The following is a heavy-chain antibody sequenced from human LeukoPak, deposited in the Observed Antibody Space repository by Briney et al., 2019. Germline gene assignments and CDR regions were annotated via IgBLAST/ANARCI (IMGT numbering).Heavy chain of an antibody. D-gene: IGHD1-26*01. V-gene: IGHV4-4*02. CDR2: IYHSGST. CDR1: GGSISSSNW. J-gene: IGHJ4*02. CDR3: ARGARRSGSYYGNDY. Sequence: SETLSLTCAVSGGSISSSNWWSWVRQPPGKGLEWIGEIYHSGSTNYNPSLKSRVTISVDTSKNQFSLKLSSVTAADTAVYYCARGARRSGSYYGNDYWGQGTLVTVSS.